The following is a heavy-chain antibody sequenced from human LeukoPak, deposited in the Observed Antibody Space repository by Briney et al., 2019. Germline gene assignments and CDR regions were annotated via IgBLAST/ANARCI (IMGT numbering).Heavy chain of an antibody. J-gene: IGHJ4*02. CDR2: ISSSSSYI. Sequence: PGGSLRLSCAASGFTFSSYSMNWVRQAPGKGLEWVSSISSSSSYIYYADSVKGRFTISRDNAKNSLYLQMNSLRAEDTAVYYCARDFGITGTRDYWGQGTLVTVSS. D-gene: IGHD1-7*01. V-gene: IGHV3-21*01. CDR1: GFTFSSYS. CDR3: ARDFGITGTRDY.